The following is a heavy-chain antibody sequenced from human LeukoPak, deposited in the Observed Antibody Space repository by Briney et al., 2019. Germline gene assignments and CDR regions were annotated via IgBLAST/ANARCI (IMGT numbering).Heavy chain of an antibody. D-gene: IGHD5-18*01. J-gene: IGHJ4*02. Sequence: SETLSLTCTVSGGSMSPYHWGWIRQPPGKGLEWTGYIYYSGSTNYDPSLKSRVTISVDTSKNQFSLKLSSVTAADTAVYYCARGSGYSYGLTDYWGQGTLVTVSS. V-gene: IGHV4-59*01. CDR3: ARGSGYSYGLTDY. CDR2: IYYSGST. CDR1: GGSMSPYH.